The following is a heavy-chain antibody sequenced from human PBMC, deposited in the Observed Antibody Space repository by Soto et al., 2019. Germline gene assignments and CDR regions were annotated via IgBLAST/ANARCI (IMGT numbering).Heavy chain of an antibody. CDR3: ARVGHITNYGMAV. Sequence: QVQLVQSGAEVKKPGSSVKVSCEASGGTFSSYPINWVRQAPGQGLEWMGGIIPFFGKSNYAPKFQGRVTITADESTSTAYMELRSLRSEDTAVYYCARVGHITNYGMAVWGQGTTVTVSS. V-gene: IGHV1-69*01. D-gene: IGHD1-26*01. CDR2: IIPFFGKS. J-gene: IGHJ6*02. CDR1: GGTFSSYP.